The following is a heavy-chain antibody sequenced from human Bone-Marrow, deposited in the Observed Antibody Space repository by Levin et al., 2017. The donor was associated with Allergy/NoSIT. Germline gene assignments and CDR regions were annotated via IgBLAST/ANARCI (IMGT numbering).Heavy chain of an antibody. J-gene: IGHJ4*02. D-gene: IGHD6-19*01. CDR2: ISYDGSNK. Sequence: GESLKISCAASGFTFSSYGMHWVRQAPGKGLEWVAVISYDGSNKYYADSVKGRFTISRDNSKNTLYLQMNSLRAEDTAVYYCANSHGGASIAVAGTLHWGQGTLVTVSS. CDR3: ANSHGGASIAVAGTLH. V-gene: IGHV3-30*18. CDR1: GFTFSSYG.